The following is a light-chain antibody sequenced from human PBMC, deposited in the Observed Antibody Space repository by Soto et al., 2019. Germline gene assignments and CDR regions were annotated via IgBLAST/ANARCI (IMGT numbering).Light chain of an antibody. CDR1: QTISSW. J-gene: IGKJ1*01. Sequence: DIHMTQSPSTLSGYVGHSVTINCRASQTISSWLAWYQQKTGKAPKLLIYKASTLKSGVPSRFSGSGYGTEVNLTISSLQTDDFATYYCQHYNSYSEAFGQGTKVDIK. CDR3: QHYNSYSEA. V-gene: IGKV1-5*03. CDR2: KAS.